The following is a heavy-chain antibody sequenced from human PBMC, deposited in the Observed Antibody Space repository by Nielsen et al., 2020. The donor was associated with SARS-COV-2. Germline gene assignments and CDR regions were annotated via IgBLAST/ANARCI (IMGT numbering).Heavy chain of an antibody. Sequence: WIRQSPSRGLEWLGRTYYRSKWYNDYAVSVKSRITINPDTSKNQFSLQLNSVTPEDTAVYYCARGVVRGVIIEGFDYWDQGTLVTSPQ. J-gene: IGHJ4*02. CDR2: TYYRSKWYN. CDR3: ARGVVRGVIIEGFDY. D-gene: IGHD3-10*01. V-gene: IGHV6-1*01.